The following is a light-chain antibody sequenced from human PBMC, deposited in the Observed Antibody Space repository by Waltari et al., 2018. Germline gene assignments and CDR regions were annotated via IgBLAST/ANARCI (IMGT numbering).Light chain of an antibody. Sequence: QSALTQPASVSGAPGQSITISCRAATGIGGNSDFVPWYQHHPGKVPKLLIYEVIKRPPDISDRFTGSKSGNTASLSISGLQADDEADYYCCSYVQKDIWLFGRGTKVTVL. J-gene: IGLJ3*02. CDR3: CSYVQKDIWL. V-gene: IGLV2-23*02. CDR1: TGIGGNSDF. CDR2: EVI.